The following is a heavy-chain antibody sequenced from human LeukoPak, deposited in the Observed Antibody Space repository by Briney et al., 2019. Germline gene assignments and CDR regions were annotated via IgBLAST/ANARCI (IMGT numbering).Heavy chain of an antibody. CDR2: INHSGST. J-gene: IGHJ4*02. CDR3: ARGRVRRDGYNYVFGC. Sequence: SETLSLTCAVYGGSFSGYYWSWIRQPPGKGLEWIGEINHSGSTNYNPSLRSRVTILVDTSKNQFSLKLSSVTAADTAVYYCARGRVRRDGYNYVFGCWGQGTLVTVSS. CDR1: GGSFSGYY. D-gene: IGHD5-24*01. V-gene: IGHV4-34*01.